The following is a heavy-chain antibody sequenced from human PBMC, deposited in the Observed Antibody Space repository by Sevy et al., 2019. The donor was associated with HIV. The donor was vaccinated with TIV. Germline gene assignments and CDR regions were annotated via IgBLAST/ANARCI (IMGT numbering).Heavy chain of an antibody. D-gene: IGHD6-19*01. CDR1: GFTFSSYA. CDR3: ARDSLRYSGGWRTSDWYFDL. Sequence: GESLKISCAASGFTFSSYAMHWVRQAPGKGLEWVAVISYDGSNKYYADSVKGRFTISRDNSKNTLYLQMNSLRAEDTAVYYCARDSLRYSGGWRTSDWYFDLWGRGTLVTVSS. V-gene: IGHV3-30-3*01. CDR2: ISYDGSNK. J-gene: IGHJ2*01.